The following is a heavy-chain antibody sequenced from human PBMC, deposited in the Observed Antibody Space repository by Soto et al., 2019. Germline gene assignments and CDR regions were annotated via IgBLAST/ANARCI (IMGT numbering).Heavy chain of an antibody. J-gene: IGHJ6*02. D-gene: IGHD1-26*01. CDR1: GYTFTTYP. Sequence: QVQLVQSGAEEKKPGASVKVSCKASGYTFTTYPRHGVRQAPGQRPEWMGWINPASGHTKYSKKFQDRVTITRDTSASTGYMELSSLRSEDTAVYYCGRSVVGATGEILYNAMDVWGQGTTVTVSS. CDR2: INPASGHT. CDR3: GRSVVGATGEILYNAMDV. V-gene: IGHV1-3*05.